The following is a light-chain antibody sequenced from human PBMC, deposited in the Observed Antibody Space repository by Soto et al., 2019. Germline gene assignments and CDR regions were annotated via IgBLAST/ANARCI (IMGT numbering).Light chain of an antibody. J-gene: IGLJ3*02. Sequence: QAVVTQPPSVSGAPGQRVTISCTGSSSSIGAGYDVFWYQQVPRTAPTLLMYGNNNRPSGVPDRFSGSKSGASAFLAITGLQAADEADYYCQSFDSRLSSVVFGGGTKVTVL. CDR1: SSSIGAGYD. CDR2: GNN. CDR3: QSFDSRLSSVV. V-gene: IGLV1-40*03.